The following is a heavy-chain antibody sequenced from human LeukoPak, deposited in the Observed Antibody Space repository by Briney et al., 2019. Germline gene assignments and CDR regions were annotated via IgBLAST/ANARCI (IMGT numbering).Heavy chain of an antibody. D-gene: IGHD2-2*01. V-gene: IGHV1-8*03. J-gene: IGHJ5*02. Sequence: GASVKVSCKASGYTFTSYDINWVRQATGQGLEWMGWMNPNSGNTGYAQKFQGRVTITRNTSISTAYMELSSLRSEDTAVYYCARGQDIVVVPAARSDYNWFDPWGQGTLVTVSS. CDR1: GYTFTSYD. CDR2: MNPNSGNT. CDR3: ARGQDIVVVPAARSDYNWFDP.